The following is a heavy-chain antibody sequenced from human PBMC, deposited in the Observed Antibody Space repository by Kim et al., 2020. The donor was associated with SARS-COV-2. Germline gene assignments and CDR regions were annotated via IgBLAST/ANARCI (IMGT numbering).Heavy chain of an antibody. J-gene: IGHJ4*02. Sequence: ADSVKGRFTISRDNAKNSVYLQMNSLRAEDTAVYYCARDYGDYVVGFDYWGQGTLVTVSS. D-gene: IGHD4-17*01. CDR3: ARDYGDYVVGFDY. V-gene: IGHV3-48*03.